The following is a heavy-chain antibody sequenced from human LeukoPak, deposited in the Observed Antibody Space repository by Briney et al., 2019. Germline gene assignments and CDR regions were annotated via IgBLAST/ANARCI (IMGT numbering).Heavy chain of an antibody. CDR1: GYTFTSYD. Sequence: ASVKVSCKASGYTFTSYDINWVRQAPGQGLEWMGWMNPNSGYTGYAQKFQGRVTMTRNTSINTAYMELSSLTSEDTAVYYCARVFGKATAAGPALAYWGHGTVVTVSS. CDR2: MNPNSGYT. V-gene: IGHV1-8*01. D-gene: IGHD6-25*01. CDR3: ARVFGKATAAGPALAY. J-gene: IGHJ4*01.